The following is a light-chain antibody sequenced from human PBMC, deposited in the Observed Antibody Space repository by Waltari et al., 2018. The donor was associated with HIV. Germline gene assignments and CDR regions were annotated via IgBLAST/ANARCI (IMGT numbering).Light chain of an antibody. CDR2: GAS. CDR3: QQYNAWPRT. V-gene: IGKV3-15*01. J-gene: IGKJ1*01. Sequence: EIVMTQSPATLSVSPGERATLSSRASQSVSSNLAWYQQKPGQAPRLLIYGASTRATGIPARFSGSGSGTEFTLTINSLQSEDFAVYYCQQYNAWPRTFGQGTKVEVK. CDR1: QSVSSN.